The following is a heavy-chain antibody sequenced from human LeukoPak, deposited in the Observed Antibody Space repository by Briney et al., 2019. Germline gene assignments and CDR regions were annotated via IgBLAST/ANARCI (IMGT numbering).Heavy chain of an antibody. CDR2: IFYNEGT. CDR1: SGSFRTYY. CDR3: VKSNSRYQPWTLDI. J-gene: IGHJ3*02. D-gene: IGHD2-2*01. V-gene: IGHV4-59*01. Sequence: NTSETLSLTCTVSSGSFRTYYWSWIRQPPGKGLEWIRYIFYNEGTSYNPSLKSRVTISVDTSNNQLSLKVNSVTAADTAMYYCVKSNSRYQPWTLDIWGRGTMVTVSS.